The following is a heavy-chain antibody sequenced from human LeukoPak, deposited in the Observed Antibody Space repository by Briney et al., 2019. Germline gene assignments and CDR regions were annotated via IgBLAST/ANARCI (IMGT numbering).Heavy chain of an antibody. Sequence: GGSLRLSCAASGFTVDSNYLSWVRRAPGKGLEWVSTIYTGGNTYYAASVKGRFTISRDFSKNTVFLHMNSLRAEDTAMYYCARGDDSGYYDYFDYWGQGALVTVSS. V-gene: IGHV3-53*01. CDR1: GFTVDSNY. D-gene: IGHD3-22*01. CDR2: IYTGGNT. CDR3: ARGDDSGYYDYFDY. J-gene: IGHJ4*02.